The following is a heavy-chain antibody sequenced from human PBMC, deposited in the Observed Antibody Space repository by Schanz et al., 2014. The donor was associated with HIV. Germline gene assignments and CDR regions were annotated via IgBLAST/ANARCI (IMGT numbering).Heavy chain of an antibody. V-gene: IGHV3-7*03. J-gene: IGHJ4*02. Sequence: EGQLVESGGGLVQPGGSLRLSCAASGFTFSNFAMTWVRQAPGKGLEMVANMNQDGSRKYYVDSVNGRFTISRDNSKNTLYLQMTTLRTEDTAVYYCAKPEYDSRGNSQSHFDSWGQGTLVTVSS. CDR3: AKPEYDSRGNSQSHFDS. CDR1: GFTFSNFA. CDR2: MNQDGSRK. D-gene: IGHD3-22*01.